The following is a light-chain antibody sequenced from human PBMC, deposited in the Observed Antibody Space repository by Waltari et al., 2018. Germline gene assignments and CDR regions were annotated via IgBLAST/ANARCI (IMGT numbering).Light chain of an antibody. CDR2: AAS. V-gene: IGKV1-39*01. J-gene: IGKJ2*01. CDR3: QQSYSTPYT. Sequence: DIQMTQSPSSLSASVGDRVTITCRASQSISSDLNWYQQKPGKAPKFLISAASSLQGGVPSRFSGSGSGTDFTLTISSLQPEDFATYYCQQSYSTPYTFGQGTKLEIE. CDR1: QSISSD.